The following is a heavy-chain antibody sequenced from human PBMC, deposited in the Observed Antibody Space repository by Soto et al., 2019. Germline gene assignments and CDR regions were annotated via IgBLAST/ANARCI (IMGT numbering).Heavy chain of an antibody. J-gene: IGHJ6*02. CDR2: IKQEGSEK. V-gene: IGHV3-7*01. CDR3: ATNRYGAGRYYYYGMDV. CDR1: GFTFISDW. Sequence: LRLSCAASGFTFISDWMSWVRQAPGQGLERVANIKQEGSEKYYVDSVKGRFTISRDNDKNSLYLQMNSLRVEDTAVNFCATNRYGAGRYYYYGMDVWGQGTTVNVSS. D-gene: IGHD4-17*01.